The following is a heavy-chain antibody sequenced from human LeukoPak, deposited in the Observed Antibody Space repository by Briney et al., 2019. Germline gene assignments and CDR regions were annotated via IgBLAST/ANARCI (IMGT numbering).Heavy chain of an antibody. J-gene: IGHJ4*02. CDR1: GFTFSSYA. D-gene: IGHD3-22*01. CDR2: ISGSGGST. Sequence: GGSLRLSCAASGFTFSSYAMSWVRQAPGKGLEWVSAISGSGGSTYYADSVKGRFTISRDNSKNTLYLQMNSLRAEETAVYYCANLDYYDSSGIDYWGQGTLVTVSS. V-gene: IGHV3-23*01. CDR3: ANLDYYDSSGIDY.